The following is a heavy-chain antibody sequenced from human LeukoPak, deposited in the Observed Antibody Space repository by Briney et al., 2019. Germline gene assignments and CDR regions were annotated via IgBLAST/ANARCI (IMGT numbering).Heavy chain of an antibody. D-gene: IGHD2-15*01. CDR2: VDPEDGET. CDR1: GYTFTGYY. J-gene: IGHJ3*02. V-gene: IGHV1-69-2*01. Sequence: ASVKVSCKASGYTFTGYYMHWVQQAPGKGLEWMGLVDPEDGETIYAEKFQGRVTITADTSTDTAYMELSSLRSEDTAVYYCATDLDGGYCSGGSCSHREGAFDIWGQGTMVTVSS. CDR3: ATDLDGGYCSGGSCSHREGAFDI.